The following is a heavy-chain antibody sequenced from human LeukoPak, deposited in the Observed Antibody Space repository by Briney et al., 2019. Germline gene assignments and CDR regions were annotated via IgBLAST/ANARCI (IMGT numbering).Heavy chain of an antibody. D-gene: IGHD3-22*01. J-gene: IGHJ1*01. CDR2: IKSKTDGGTT. V-gene: IGHV3-15*01. CDR3: TTDLYYDSSGYYSDDEYFQH. Sequence: PGGSLRLSCAASGFTFSNAWMSWVRQAPGKGLEWVGRIKSKTDGGTTDYAAPVKGRFTISRDDSKNTLYLQMNSLKTEDTAVYYCTTDLYYDSSGYYSDDEYFQHWGQGTLVTGSS. CDR1: GFTFSNAW.